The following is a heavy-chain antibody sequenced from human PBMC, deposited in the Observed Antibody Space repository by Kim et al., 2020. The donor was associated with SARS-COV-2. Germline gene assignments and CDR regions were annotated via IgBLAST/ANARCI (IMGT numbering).Heavy chain of an antibody. CDR2: FNHSGST. CDR1: GGSFSGYY. CDR3: ARDIVVVVAAVGTTSVDNWFDP. V-gene: IGHV4-34*01. D-gene: IGHD2-15*01. J-gene: IGHJ5*02. Sequence: SETLSLTCAVYGGSFSGYYWSWIRQPPGKGLEWIGEFNHSGSTNYNPPLKGRVTISVDTSKNQFSLKLSSVTAADTAVYYCARDIVVVVAAVGTTSVDNWFDPWGQGTLVTVSS.